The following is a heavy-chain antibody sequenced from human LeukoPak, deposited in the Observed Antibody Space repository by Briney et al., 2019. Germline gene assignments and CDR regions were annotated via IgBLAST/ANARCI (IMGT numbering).Heavy chain of an antibody. V-gene: IGHV3-66*01. D-gene: IGHD3-10*01. CDR2: IYSGGST. J-gene: IGHJ4*02. Sequence: RGSLRLSCAASGFTVSSNYMSWVRQAPGKGLEWVSVIYSGGSTYYADSVKGRFTISRDNSKNTLYLQMNSLRAEDTAVYYCARDLLQHYYGSGSYSDYWGQGTLVTVSS. CDR1: GFTVSSNY. CDR3: ARDLLQHYYGSGSYSDY.